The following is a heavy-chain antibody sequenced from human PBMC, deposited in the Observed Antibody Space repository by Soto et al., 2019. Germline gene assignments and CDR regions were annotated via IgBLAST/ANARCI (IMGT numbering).Heavy chain of an antibody. V-gene: IGHV3-23*01. J-gene: IGHJ3*02. CDR3: AKDGYCSSTSCYAPNAFDI. CDR1: GFTFSSYA. CDR2: ISGSGGST. Sequence: GGSLRLSCAASGFTFSSYAMSWVRQAPGKGLEWVSAISGSGGSTYYADSVKGRFTISRDNSKNTLYLQMNSLRAEDTAVYYCAKDGYCSSTSCYAPNAFDIWGQGTMVTVSS. D-gene: IGHD2-2*03.